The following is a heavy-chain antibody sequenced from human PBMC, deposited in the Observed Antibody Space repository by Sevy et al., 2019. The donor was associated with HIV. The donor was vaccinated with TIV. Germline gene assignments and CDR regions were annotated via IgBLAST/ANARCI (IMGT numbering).Heavy chain of an antibody. CDR2: IYHSVST. CDR1: GGSISSGDYY. V-gene: IGHV4-30-4*01. D-gene: IGHD2-15*01. Sequence: SENLSLTCTVSGGSISSGDYYWNWLRQAPGKGPEWIGYIYHSVSTFNNPSLKSRAAVSIDTSKNQFSLKLSSVTAADTAVYYCARESCRTYLLIDYWGPGTLVTVSS. CDR3: ARESCRTYLLIDY. J-gene: IGHJ4*01.